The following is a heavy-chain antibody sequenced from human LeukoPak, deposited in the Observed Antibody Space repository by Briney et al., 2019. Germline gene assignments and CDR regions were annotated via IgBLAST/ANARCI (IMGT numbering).Heavy chain of an antibody. V-gene: IGHV3-23*01. Sequence: GGSLRLSCAASGFTFSSFAMSWVRQAPGMGLEWVSAVSGSGDSTYSADYGKGRFSISRDNSKHTLYLQMNSLKAEDTAVYYCAKDLRLRSGWYGALDIWGQGTMDTVST. CDR1: GFTFSSFA. J-gene: IGHJ3*02. D-gene: IGHD6-19*01. CDR2: VSGSGDST. CDR3: AKDLRLRSGWYGALDI.